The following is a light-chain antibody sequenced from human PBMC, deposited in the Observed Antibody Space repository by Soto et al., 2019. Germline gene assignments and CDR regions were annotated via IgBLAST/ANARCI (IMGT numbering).Light chain of an antibody. J-gene: IGKJ4*01. CDR1: QDISSW. CDR2: SAS. CDR3: QQTNSFPLT. Sequence: DIPMTQSPSSVSASVADRVTITCRASQDISSWLAWYQQKPGKAPKLLINSASSLQSGVPSTFSGSRSGTDFTLTISSLQPEDFATYYCQQTNSFPLTFGGGTKVEIK. V-gene: IGKV1-12*01.